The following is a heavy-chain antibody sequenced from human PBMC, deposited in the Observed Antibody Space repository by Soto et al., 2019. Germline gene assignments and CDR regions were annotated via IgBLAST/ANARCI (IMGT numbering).Heavy chain of an antibody. D-gene: IGHD1-1*01. V-gene: IGHV5-10-1*01. CDR3: ARHDLGRLTPRKRGMDV. J-gene: IGHJ6*02. Sequence: GESLKISCKGSGYSFTSYWISWVRQMPGKGLEWMGRIDPSDSYTNYSPSFQGHVTISADKSISTAYLQWSSLKASDTAMYYCARHDLGRLTPRKRGMDVWGQGTTVTVSS. CDR1: GYSFTSYW. CDR2: IDPSDSYT.